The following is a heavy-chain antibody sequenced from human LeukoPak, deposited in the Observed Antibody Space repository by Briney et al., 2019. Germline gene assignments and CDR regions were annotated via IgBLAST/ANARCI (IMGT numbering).Heavy chain of an antibody. V-gene: IGHV3-7*01. CDR2: IKQDGSET. D-gene: IGHD2-15*01. CDR1: GFTFSSY. CDR3: VGCSGGTCSDFDY. Sequence: GGSLRLSCAASGFTFSSYMNWVRQTPGKGLEWVANIKQDGSETYYLDSVRGRFTISRDNAKNSMYLQMSSLRAEDTAVYYCVGCSGGTCSDFDYWGRGTLVTVSS. J-gene: IGHJ4*02.